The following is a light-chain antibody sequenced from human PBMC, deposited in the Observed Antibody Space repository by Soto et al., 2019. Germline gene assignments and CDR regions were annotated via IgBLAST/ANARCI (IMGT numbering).Light chain of an antibody. CDR1: SGSIASNY. Sequence: NFMLTQPHSVSESPGKTVTISCTRSSGSIASNYVQWYQQRPGSAPTTVIYEDNQRPPGVPDRFSGSIDSSSNSASLTISGLKTEDEADYYCQSYDSSNWVFGGGTKVTVL. CDR2: EDN. CDR3: QSYDSSNWV. J-gene: IGLJ3*02. V-gene: IGLV6-57*04.